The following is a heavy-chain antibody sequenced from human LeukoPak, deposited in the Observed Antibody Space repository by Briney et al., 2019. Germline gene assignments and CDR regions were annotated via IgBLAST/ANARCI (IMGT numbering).Heavy chain of an antibody. J-gene: IGHJ3*02. V-gene: IGHV4-34*01. CDR1: GGSFSGYY. Sequence: SETLSLTCAVYGGSFSGYYWSWIRQPPGKGLERIGEISHRGSTSYNPSLKSRVTISVDTSKNQFSLKLSSVTAADTAVYYCAMTLMWGYNAFDIWGQGTMVTVSS. CDR3: AMTLMWGYNAFDI. D-gene: IGHD5-12*01. CDR2: ISHRGST.